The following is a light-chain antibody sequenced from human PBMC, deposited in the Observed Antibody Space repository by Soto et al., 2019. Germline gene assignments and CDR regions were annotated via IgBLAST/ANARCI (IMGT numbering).Light chain of an antibody. J-gene: IGLJ1*01. CDR2: EVS. Sequence: QSELTRPGSVSGSPGQSITISCTGTSSDVGSYNLVSWYQQHPGKAPKLMIYEVSKRPSGVSNRFSGSKSGNTASLTISGLQAEDEADYYCCSYAGSSTHYVFGTGTKVTVL. CDR3: CSYAGSSTHYV. CDR1: SSDVGSYNL. V-gene: IGLV2-23*02.